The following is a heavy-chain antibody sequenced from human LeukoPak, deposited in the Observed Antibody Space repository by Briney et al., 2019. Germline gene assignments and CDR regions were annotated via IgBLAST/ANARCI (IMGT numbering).Heavy chain of an antibody. CDR1: GYTFTGYY. Sequence: ASVKVSCKASGYTFTGYYMHWVRQAPGQGLEWMGWINPNSGGTNYAQKFQGRVTMTRDTSISTAYMELSRLRSDDTAVYYCATRKGGGYVGIYYYYYYMDVWGKGTTVTVSS. CDR3: ATRKGGGYVGIYYYYYYMDV. D-gene: IGHD5-12*01. V-gene: IGHV1-2*02. J-gene: IGHJ6*03. CDR2: INPNSGGT.